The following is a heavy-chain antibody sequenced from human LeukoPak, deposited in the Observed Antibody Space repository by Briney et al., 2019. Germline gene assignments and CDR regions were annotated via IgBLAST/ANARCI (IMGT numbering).Heavy chain of an antibody. V-gene: IGHV4-39*07. D-gene: IGHD1-26*01. Sequence: SETLSLTCTVSGGSISSSSYYWGWIRQPPGTGLEWIGSLYYSGNTYYNPSLKSRVTISVDTSKNQFSLKMSSVTAADTAVYYCARDTVGATFPGAFDIWGQGTMVTVSS. J-gene: IGHJ3*02. CDR3: ARDTVGATFPGAFDI. CDR2: LYYSGNT. CDR1: GGSISSSSYY.